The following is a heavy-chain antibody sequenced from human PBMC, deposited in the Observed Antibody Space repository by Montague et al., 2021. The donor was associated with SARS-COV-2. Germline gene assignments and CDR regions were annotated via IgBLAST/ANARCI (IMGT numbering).Heavy chain of an antibody. CDR2: IFSDGSR. V-gene: IGHV3-66*02. CDR3: AREDGRGGSSWYLY. D-gene: IGHD6-13*01. Sequence: SLRLSCAASGFTVTSNYMNWVRQAPGKGLEWVSTIFSDGSRWYTDSVEGRFTIFRDNSKNTVSLQMNSLRVEDTAVYFCAREDGRGGSSWYLYWGQGTLVTVPS. CDR1: GFTVTSNY. J-gene: IGHJ4*02.